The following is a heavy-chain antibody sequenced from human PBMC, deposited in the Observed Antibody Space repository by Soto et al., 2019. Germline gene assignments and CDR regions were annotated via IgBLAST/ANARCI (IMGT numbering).Heavy chain of an antibody. Sequence: EVQLVESGGGLVQPGGSLRLSCAASGFTFSTYWMSWVRQAPGKGLEWVANIKEEGSEKYYVDSVKGRFSISRDNAKNSLYLQMDSLRAEDTAVYYCARVSFYGDYKEAFDIWGQGTMVTVSS. CDR3: ARVSFYGDYKEAFDI. J-gene: IGHJ3*02. D-gene: IGHD4-17*01. CDR1: GFTFSTYW. CDR2: IKEEGSEK. V-gene: IGHV3-7*01.